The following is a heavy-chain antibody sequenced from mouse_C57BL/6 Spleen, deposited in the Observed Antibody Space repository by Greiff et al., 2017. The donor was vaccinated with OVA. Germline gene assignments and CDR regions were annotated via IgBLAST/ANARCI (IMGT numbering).Heavy chain of an antibody. CDR2: IYPGSGNT. CDR3: ARSGYYGSSLAY. J-gene: IGHJ3*01. Sequence: VKLQESGAELVRPGASVKLSCKASGYTFTDYYINWVKQRPGQGLEWIARIYPGSGNTYYNEKFKGKATLTAEKSSSTAYMQLSSLTSEDSAVYFCARSGYYGSSLAYWGQGILVTVSA. V-gene: IGHV1-76*01. CDR1: GYTFTDYY. D-gene: IGHD1-1*01.